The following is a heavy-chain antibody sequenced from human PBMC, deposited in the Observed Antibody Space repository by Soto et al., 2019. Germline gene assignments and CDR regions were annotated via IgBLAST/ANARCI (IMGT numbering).Heavy chain of an antibody. Sequence: EVQLVESGGDLVQPGGSLRLSCAASGFTFGDHAMHWVRQVPGRGLEWVAGITSDGSSSTYADPVKGRFTISRDNAKNTLYLQMNSLRADDTAVYYCVRHFDKWGQGTLVTVSS. CDR2: ITSDGSSS. J-gene: IGHJ4*02. CDR3: VRHFDK. CDR1: GFTFGDHA. V-gene: IGHV3-74*02.